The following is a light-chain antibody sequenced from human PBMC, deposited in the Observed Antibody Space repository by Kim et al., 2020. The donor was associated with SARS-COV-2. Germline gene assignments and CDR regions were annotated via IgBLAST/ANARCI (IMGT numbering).Light chain of an antibody. CDR2: GDI. V-gene: IGLV1-40*01. Sequence: QMVTISCTGISANIGAGYEVHWYQQLPGTAPKLLIYGDINRPSGVPDRFSGSKSGTSASLAITGLQTEDEADYYCQSYDNRLSGYVFGTGTQLTVL. CDR1: SANIGAGYE. CDR3: QSYDNRLSGYV. J-gene: IGLJ1*01.